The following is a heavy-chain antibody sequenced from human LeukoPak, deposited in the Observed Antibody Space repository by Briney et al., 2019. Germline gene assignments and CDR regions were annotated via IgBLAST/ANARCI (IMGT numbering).Heavy chain of an antibody. CDR2: IWYDGSNK. V-gene: IGHV3-33*01. CDR1: GFTFSSYG. CDR3: ARDFGSSPFDY. J-gene: IGHJ4*02. Sequence: GGSLRLYCAASGFTFSSYGMHWVRQAPGKGLEWVAVIWYDGSNKYYADSVKGRFTISRDNSKNTLYLQMNSLRAEDTAVYYCARDFGSSPFDYWGQGTLVTVSS. D-gene: IGHD6-13*01.